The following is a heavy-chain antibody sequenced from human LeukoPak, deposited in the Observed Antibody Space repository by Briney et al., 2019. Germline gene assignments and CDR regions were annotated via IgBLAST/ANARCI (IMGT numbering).Heavy chain of an antibody. V-gene: IGHV3-30*04. CDR3: ALGIITAAANFDY. D-gene: IGHD6-13*01. Sequence: GGSLRLSCAASGITLSTYAMHWVRQAPGKGLEWAAVISYDGTYKYYADSVKGRFTISRDNSKNTLYLQMNSLRSEDTAVYYCALGIITAAANFDYWGQGTLVTVSS. CDR2: ISYDGTYK. J-gene: IGHJ4*02. CDR1: GITLSTYA.